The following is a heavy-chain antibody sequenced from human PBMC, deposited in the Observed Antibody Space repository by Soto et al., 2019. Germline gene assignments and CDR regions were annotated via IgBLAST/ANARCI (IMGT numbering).Heavy chain of an antibody. CDR2: LYGGGRT. Sequence: GGSLRLSCVGSGFSVSSSYMSWVRQAPGKGLECVSVLYGGGRTFYADSVKGRFTISRDNSKNTLYLQMNSLRADDTAVYYCAREHSGYDLGLGYWGQGTLVTRLL. D-gene: IGHD5-12*01. V-gene: IGHV3-53*01. CDR1: GFSVSSSY. J-gene: IGHJ4*02. CDR3: AREHSGYDLGLGY.